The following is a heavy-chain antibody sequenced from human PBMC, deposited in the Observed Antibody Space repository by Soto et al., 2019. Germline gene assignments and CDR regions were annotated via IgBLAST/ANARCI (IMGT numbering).Heavy chain of an antibody. CDR1: GGSISSYY. V-gene: IGHV4-59*01. CDR2: IYYSGST. J-gene: IGHJ4*02. D-gene: IGHD2-21*02. Sequence: SETLSLTCTVSGGSISSYYLSWIRTPPGKGLEWIGYIYYSGSTNYNPSLKSRVTISVDTSKNQFSLKLSSVTAADTAVYYCARDSEVTGSHDYWGQGTLVTVSS. CDR3: ARDSEVTGSHDY.